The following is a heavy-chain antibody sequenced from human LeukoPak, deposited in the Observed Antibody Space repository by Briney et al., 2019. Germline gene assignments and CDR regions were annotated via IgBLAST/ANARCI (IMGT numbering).Heavy chain of an antibody. V-gene: IGHV4-59*08. Sequence: SETLSLTCTVSGGSTSSDYWSWIRQSPRKGLEWVGYVYNSGDTGKNPSLKSRVTILLDTSKNQCSLKLTPVSAADTAVYYCARLKLGAYFDLWGRGTLVTVSS. CDR3: ARLKLGAYFDL. CDR1: GGSTSSDY. CDR2: VYNSGDT. J-gene: IGHJ2*01. D-gene: IGHD3-16*01.